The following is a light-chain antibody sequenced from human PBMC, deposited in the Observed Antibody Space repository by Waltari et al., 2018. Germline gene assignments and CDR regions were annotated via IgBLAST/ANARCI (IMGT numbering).Light chain of an antibody. V-gene: IGKV3-20*01. Sequence: EIVLTQSPGTLSLSPRERATLPCRASQSVNSNYLAWYQQKPGQAPRLLIYGASSRATGIPDRFSGSGSGTDFIFTISRLEPEDFAVYYCQQYGSSPPYTFGQGTKLEIK. J-gene: IGKJ2*01. CDR1: QSVNSNY. CDR3: QQYGSSPPYT. CDR2: GAS.